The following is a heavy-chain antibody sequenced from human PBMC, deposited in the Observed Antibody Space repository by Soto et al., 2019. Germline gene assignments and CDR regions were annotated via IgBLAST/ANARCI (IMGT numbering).Heavy chain of an antibody. CDR1: GGSFSGYY. CDR3: ARGTLYYDFWSGYYTRDDSDY. V-gene: IGHV4-34*01. D-gene: IGHD3-3*01. CDR2: INHSGST. Sequence: QVQLQQWGAGLLKPSETLSLTCAVYGGSFSGYYWSWIRQPPGKGLEWIGEINHSGSTNYNPSLKSRVTISVDTSKNQFSLKLSSVTAADTAVYYCARGTLYYDFWSGYYTRDDSDYWGQGTLVTVSS. J-gene: IGHJ4*02.